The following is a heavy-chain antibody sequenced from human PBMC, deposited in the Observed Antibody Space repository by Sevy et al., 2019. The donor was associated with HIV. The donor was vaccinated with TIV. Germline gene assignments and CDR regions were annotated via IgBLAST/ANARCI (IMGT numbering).Heavy chain of an antibody. J-gene: IGHJ5*02. V-gene: IGHV3-48*01. CDR3: ARSLAAAENWFDP. CDR1: GFTFREYS. CDR2: ISGSSTTI. D-gene: IGHD6-13*01. Sequence: GGSLRLSCVGSGFTFREYSMNWVRQAPGKGLEWVFYISGSSTTIDHADSVKGRFSISRDNADNSVFLQMNRLRVEDTAVYYCARSLAAAENWFDPWGQGTLVTVSS.